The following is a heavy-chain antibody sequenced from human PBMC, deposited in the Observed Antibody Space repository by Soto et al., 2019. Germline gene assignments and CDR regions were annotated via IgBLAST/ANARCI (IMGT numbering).Heavy chain of an antibody. Sequence: SSVKFSCKSSGCTFSSYAISCVRHAPVQVLGFCGGIIAIFGTANYAQKFHVRVTITPEEPTSKAYRGLRSLRSEDTAVYYCARDDVVVPAAKRGGYYYYYYGMDVGGQGTRVTVSS. CDR3: ARDDVVVPAAKRGGYYYYYYGMDV. CDR2: IIAIFGTA. J-gene: IGHJ6*02. CDR1: GCTFSSYA. V-gene: IGHV1-69*13. D-gene: IGHD2-2*01.